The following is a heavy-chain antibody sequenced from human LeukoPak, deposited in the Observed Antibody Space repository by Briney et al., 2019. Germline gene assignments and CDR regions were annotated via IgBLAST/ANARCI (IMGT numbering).Heavy chain of an antibody. V-gene: IGHV3-48*04. Sequence: GGSLRLSCAASGFTFSSFGMNWVRQAPGKGLEWISYISTSSLNTIHYADSVKGRFTISRDNTKNSLFLQMNSLRAEDTAVYYCARSLSTDFDYWGQGILVTVSS. CDR1: GFTFSSFG. D-gene: IGHD5/OR15-5a*01. J-gene: IGHJ4*02. CDR2: ISTSSLNTI. CDR3: ARSLSTDFDY.